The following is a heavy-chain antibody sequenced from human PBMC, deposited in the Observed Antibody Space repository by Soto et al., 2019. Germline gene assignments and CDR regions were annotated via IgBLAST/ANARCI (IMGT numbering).Heavy chain of an antibody. V-gene: IGHV4-31*03. CDR2: IYYSGST. CDR3: ARSLPYLRGYFDY. CDR1: VGSISSRGYY. Sequence: SKHLSLTCTVSVGSISSRGYYCILTGHHPGKGLEWIVYIYYSGSTYYNPSLKSRVTISVDTSKNQFSLKLSSVTAADTAVYYCARSLPYLRGYFDYWGQRTLVTVSS. J-gene: IGHJ4*02.